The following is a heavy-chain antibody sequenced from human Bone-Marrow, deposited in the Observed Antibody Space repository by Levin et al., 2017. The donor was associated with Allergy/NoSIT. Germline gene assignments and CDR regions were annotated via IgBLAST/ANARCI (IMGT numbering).Heavy chain of an antibody. Sequence: SGPTLVKPTETLTLTCTVSGFSLSNPRMGVSWIRQPPGKALEWLAHMFSHDEKSYSTSLKSRLTISKDTSKSQVVLTMTNMDPVDTATYYCARIPFTYRSGWYYYYGMDVWGRGTTVTVSS. CDR3: ARIPFTYRSGWYYYYGMDV. J-gene: IGHJ6*02. D-gene: IGHD6-19*01. CDR2: MFSHDEK. CDR1: GFSLSNPRMG. V-gene: IGHV2-26*01.